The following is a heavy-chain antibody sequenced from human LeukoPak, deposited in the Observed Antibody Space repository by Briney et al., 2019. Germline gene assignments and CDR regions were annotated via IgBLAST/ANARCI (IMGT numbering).Heavy chain of an antibody. V-gene: IGHV4-59*05. J-gene: IGHJ3*02. CDR3: ARLPGVAVAAPPDAFDI. CDR2: IYYSGST. CDR1: GGSISSYY. D-gene: IGHD6-19*01. Sequence: PSETLSLTCTVSGGSISSYYWSWIRQPPGKGLEWIGSIYYSGSTYYNPSLKSRVTISVDTSKNQFSLKLSSVTAADTAVYYCARLPGVAVAAPPDAFDIWGQGTMVTVSS.